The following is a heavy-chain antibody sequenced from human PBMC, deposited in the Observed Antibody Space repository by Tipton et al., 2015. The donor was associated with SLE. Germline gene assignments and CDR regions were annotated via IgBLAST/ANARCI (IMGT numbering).Heavy chain of an antibody. J-gene: IGHJ4*02. CDR3: ARGARGPDY. D-gene: IGHD6-6*01. CDR2: IRSKVYGGTS. CDR1: GFIFGDYA. V-gene: IGHV3-49*03. Sequence: SLRLSCTASGFIFGDYAMSWFRQAPGKGLGWVGFIRSKVYGGTSEYAASVKGRFSISIDDSKRIAYLQMNSLKTEDTAVYYCARGARGPDYWGQGTLVTVSS.